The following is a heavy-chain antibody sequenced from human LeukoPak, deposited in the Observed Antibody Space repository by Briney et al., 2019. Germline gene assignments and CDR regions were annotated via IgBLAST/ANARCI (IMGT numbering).Heavy chain of an antibody. CDR2: ISSSGSTI. CDR1: GFTFSSHS. J-gene: IGHJ4*02. D-gene: IGHD6-19*01. CDR3: ARGTVAGKAPY. V-gene: IGHV3-48*01. Sequence: GGSLRLSCAASGFTFSSHSMNWVRQAPGKGLEWVSYISSSGSTIYYADSVKGRFSISRDNAKNSLHLQMNSLRAEDTAVYYCARGTVAGKAPYWGQGTLVTVSS.